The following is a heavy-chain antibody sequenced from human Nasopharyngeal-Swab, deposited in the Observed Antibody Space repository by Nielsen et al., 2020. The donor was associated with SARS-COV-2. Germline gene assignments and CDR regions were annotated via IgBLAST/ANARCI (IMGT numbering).Heavy chain of an antibody. Sequence: GESLKISCAASGFTFSSYSMNWVRQAPGKGLEWVSSISSSSSYIYYADSVKGRFTISRDNAKNSLYLQMNSLRAEDTAVYYCARSDYPRARHAFDIWGQGTMVTVSS. J-gene: IGHJ3*02. D-gene: IGHD4-17*01. V-gene: IGHV3-21*01. CDR2: ISSSSSYI. CDR3: ARSDYPRARHAFDI. CDR1: GFTFSSYS.